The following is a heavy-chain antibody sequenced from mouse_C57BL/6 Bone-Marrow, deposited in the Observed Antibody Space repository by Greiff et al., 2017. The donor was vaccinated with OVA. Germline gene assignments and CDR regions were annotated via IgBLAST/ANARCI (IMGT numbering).Heavy chain of an antibody. D-gene: IGHD1-1*01. Sequence: VQRVESGPGLVAPSQSLSITCTVSGFSLTSYAISWVRQPPGKGLEWLGVIWPGGGTNYNSALKSRLSISKDNSKSQVFLKMNSLQTDDTARDYCARKGSAVATGGAMDYWGQGTSVTVSS. V-gene: IGHV2-9-1*01. CDR2: IWPGGGT. J-gene: IGHJ4*01. CDR3: ARKGSAVATGGAMDY. CDR1: GFSLTSYA.